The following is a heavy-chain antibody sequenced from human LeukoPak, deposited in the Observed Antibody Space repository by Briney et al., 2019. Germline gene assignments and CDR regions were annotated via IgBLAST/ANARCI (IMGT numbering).Heavy chain of an antibody. V-gene: IGHV4-4*02. CDR2: IFHAGTT. D-gene: IGHD2-2*01. J-gene: IGHJ4*02. CDR1: GASFSSSNW. Sequence: PSETLTLTCAVSGASFSSSNWWSWARPPPGKGLEWIGEIFHAGTTNYNPSLQSRVTISVDNSRNQFSLKLTSATAADTAVYYCTRTYCSNISCFYFDYWGQGTLVTVSS. CDR3: TRTYCSNISCFYFDY.